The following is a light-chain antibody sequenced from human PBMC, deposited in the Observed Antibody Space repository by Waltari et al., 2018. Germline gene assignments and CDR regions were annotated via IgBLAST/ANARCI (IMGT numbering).Light chain of an antibody. V-gene: IGLV3-21*04. J-gene: IGLJ1*01. CDR1: NIGTYS. CDR2: YDR. Sequence: SYVVTQPPSVSVAPGETATITCGGDNIGTYSMHWYQQKASQAPVLVIFYDRDRPSGIPDRVSGSTSGSTATLTISRVEAGDEARYYCHVWHPHVDPGVFGAGTEVTVL. CDR3: HVWHPHVDPGV.